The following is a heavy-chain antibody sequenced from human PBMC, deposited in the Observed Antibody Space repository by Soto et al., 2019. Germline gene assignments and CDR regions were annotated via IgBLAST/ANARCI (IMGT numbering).Heavy chain of an antibody. Sequence: GGSLRLSCAASGFTFSSYGMHWVRQAPGKGLEWVAVIWYDGSNKYYADSVKGRFTISRDNSKNTLYLQMNSLRAEDTAVYYCARDGPYRRNYYYMDFWGQGTTVPVSS. V-gene: IGHV3-33*08. J-gene: IGHJ6*03. CDR2: IWYDGSNK. CDR1: GFTFSSYG. D-gene: IGHD4-4*01. CDR3: ARDGPYRRNYYYMDF.